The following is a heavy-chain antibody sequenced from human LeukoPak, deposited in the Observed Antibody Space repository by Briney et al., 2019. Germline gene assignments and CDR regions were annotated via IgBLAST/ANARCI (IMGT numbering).Heavy chain of an antibody. Sequence: ASVKVSCKASGYTFTSYGISWVRQAPGQGLEWMGWISAYNGNTNYAQKLQGRVTMTTDTSTSTAYMELRSQRSDDTAVYYCARDIKITMVRGVIIPDFDYWGQGTLVTVSS. J-gene: IGHJ4*02. V-gene: IGHV1-18*01. CDR1: GYTFTSYG. CDR3: ARDIKITMVRGVIIPDFDY. CDR2: ISAYNGNT. D-gene: IGHD3-10*01.